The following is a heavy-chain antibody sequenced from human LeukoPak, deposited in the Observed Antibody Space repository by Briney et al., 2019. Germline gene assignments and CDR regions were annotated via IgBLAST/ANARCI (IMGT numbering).Heavy chain of an antibody. J-gene: IGHJ4*02. CDR3: ARVQYSSSSRDY. V-gene: IGHV4-34*01. Sequence: PSETLSLTCAVYGGSFSGYYWSWIRQPPGKGLEWIGEINHSGSTNYNPSLKSRVTISVDTSKNQFSLKPSSVTAADTAVYYCARVQYSSSSRDYWGQGTLVTVSS. CDR2: INHSGST. CDR1: GGSFSGYY. D-gene: IGHD6-6*01.